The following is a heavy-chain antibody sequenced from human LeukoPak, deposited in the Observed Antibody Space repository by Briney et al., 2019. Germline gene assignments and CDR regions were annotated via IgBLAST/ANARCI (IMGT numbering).Heavy chain of an antibody. D-gene: IGHD2-21*02. J-gene: IGHJ3*02. CDR3: AKTYCGGDCYSRDLAFDI. CDR1: GFTIDDYA. Sequence: GGSLRLSCAASGFTIDDYAKHWVRQAPGKGLEWVSLISGDGGSTYYADSVKGRFTISRDNSKNSLYLQMNSLKTEDTALYYCAKTYCGGDCYSRDLAFDIWGQGTMVTVSS. V-gene: IGHV3-43*02. CDR2: ISGDGGST.